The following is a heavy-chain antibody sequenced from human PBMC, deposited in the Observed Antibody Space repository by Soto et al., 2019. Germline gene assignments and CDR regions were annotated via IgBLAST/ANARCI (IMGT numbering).Heavy chain of an antibody. J-gene: IGHJ4*02. Sequence: QVQLVESGGGVVQPGRSLRLSCAASGFTFSSYAMHWVRQAPGKGLEWVAFISYDGSNKYYADSVKGRFTISRDNSKNTLYLQMNSLRDEDTAVYYCAKAPLRLWDLSAAIDYWGQGTLVTFSS. D-gene: IGHD3-16*02. CDR1: GFTFSSYA. CDR3: AKAPLRLWDLSAAIDY. V-gene: IGHV3-30-3*01. CDR2: ISYDGSNK.